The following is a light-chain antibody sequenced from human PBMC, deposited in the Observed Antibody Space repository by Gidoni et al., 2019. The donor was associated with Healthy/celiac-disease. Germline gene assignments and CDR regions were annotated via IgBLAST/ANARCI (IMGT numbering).Light chain of an antibody. CDR2: EVS. Sequence: QSALTQPPSASRSPGQSVTISCTGTSSDVGGYNYVSWYQQHPGKAPKLMIYEVSKRPPGVPDRFSGSKSGNTASLTVSGLQAEDEADYYCSSYAGSNNLVFGGGTKLTVL. CDR3: SSYAGSNNLV. V-gene: IGLV2-8*01. J-gene: IGLJ2*01. CDR1: SSDVGGYNY.